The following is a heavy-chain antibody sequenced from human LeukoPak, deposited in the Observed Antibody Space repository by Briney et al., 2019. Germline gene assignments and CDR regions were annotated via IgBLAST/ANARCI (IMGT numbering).Heavy chain of an antibody. CDR3: ARHGYYYDSSGYYGDY. D-gene: IGHD3-22*01. CDR2: IYPGDSDT. J-gene: IGHJ4*02. CDR1: GYSFTSYW. Sequence: GESLKISCKGSGYSFTSYWIGWVRQMPGKGLEWMGIIYPGDSDTRYSPSFQGQVTISADKSISTAYLQWSSLKASDTAIYYCARHGYYYDSSGYYGDYWGQGTLVTVSS. V-gene: IGHV5-51*01.